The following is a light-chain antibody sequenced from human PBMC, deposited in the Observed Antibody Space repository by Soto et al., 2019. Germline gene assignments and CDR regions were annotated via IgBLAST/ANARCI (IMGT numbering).Light chain of an antibody. V-gene: IGLV2-14*01. CDR2: EVS. CDR3: SSYTTSTSLIL. CDR1: SSDIGNYDF. J-gene: IGLJ3*02. Sequence: QSALTQPASVSGSPGQSIALSCTGTSSDIGNYDFVSWYQQVPRTATKAMIYEVSSRPSGVSNRFSGSKSGNTASLTISGLQAEDEAYYYCSSYTTSTSLILFGGGTKVTVL.